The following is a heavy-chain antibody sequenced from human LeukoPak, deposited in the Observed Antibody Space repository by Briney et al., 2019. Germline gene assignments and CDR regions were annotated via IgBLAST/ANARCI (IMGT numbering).Heavy chain of an antibody. Sequence: ASVKVSCKAPGYTFTSYGISWVRQAPGQGLEWMGWISAYNGNTNYAQKLQGRVTMTTDTSTSTAYMELRSLRSDDTAVYNCARDGYYADAFDIWGQGTMVTVSS. V-gene: IGHV1-18*01. D-gene: IGHD2/OR15-2a*01. J-gene: IGHJ3*02. CDR1: GYTFTSYG. CDR3: ARDGYYADAFDI. CDR2: ISAYNGNT.